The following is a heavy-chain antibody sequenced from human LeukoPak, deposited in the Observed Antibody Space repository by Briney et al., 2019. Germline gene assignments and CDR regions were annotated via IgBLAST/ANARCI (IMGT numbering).Heavy chain of an antibody. CDR3: AREAMVRVFDP. CDR2: IIPIFGTA. D-gene: IGHD3-10*01. Sequence: SVKVSCKASGGTFSNYAISLVRQAPGQALERMGGIIPIFGTANYAQKFQGRVTITADESTSTAYMELSTLRSEDTAVYYCAREAMVRVFDPWGQGTLVTVSS. CDR1: GGTFSNYA. J-gene: IGHJ5*02. V-gene: IGHV1-69*13.